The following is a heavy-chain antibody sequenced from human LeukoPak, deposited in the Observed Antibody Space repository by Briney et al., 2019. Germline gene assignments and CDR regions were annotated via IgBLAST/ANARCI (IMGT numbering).Heavy chain of an antibody. Sequence: GGSLRLSCAASGFTFSTYAMSWVRQAPGKGLEWVSSISVSGGSTYYADSVKGRFTISRDNSKNTLYLQMNSLRAEDTAVYYCAKDDTERAIAVAGNRRNAFDIWGQGTMVTVSS. CDR1: GFTFSTYA. CDR2: ISVSGGST. V-gene: IGHV3-23*01. J-gene: IGHJ3*02. D-gene: IGHD6-19*01. CDR3: AKDDTERAIAVAGNRRNAFDI.